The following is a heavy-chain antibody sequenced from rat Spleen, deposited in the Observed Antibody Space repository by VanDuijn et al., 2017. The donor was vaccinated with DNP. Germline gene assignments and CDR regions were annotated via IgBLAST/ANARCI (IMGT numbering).Heavy chain of an antibody. CDR2: MWSGDST. CDR1: GFSLTTYG. J-gene: IGHJ2*01. D-gene: IGHD1-10*01. Sequence: QVQLKESGPGLMQPSETLSLTCTVSGFSLTTYGVSWVRQPPGTGLEGMGTMWSGDSTDYNSSLISRLTISRDTSKSQVFLGMNSLQTEDTAMYFCTREREPKNNPYYFDFWGQGVMVTVSS. V-gene: IGHV2-4*01. CDR3: TREREPKNNPYYFDF.